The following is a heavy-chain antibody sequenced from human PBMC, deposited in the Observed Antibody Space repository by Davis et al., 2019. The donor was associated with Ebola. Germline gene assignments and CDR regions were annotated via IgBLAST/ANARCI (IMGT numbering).Heavy chain of an antibody. CDR3: ARHPGALYFDY. D-gene: IGHD7-27*01. Sequence: PSETLSLTCTISGSSISSYYWSWIRQPPGKGLEWIGYIYYSGSTNYNPSLKSRVTISVDTSKDQFSLKLSSVTAADTAVYYCARHPGALYFDYWGQGTLVTVSS. V-gene: IGHV4-59*08. J-gene: IGHJ4*02. CDR1: GSSISSYY. CDR2: IYYSGST.